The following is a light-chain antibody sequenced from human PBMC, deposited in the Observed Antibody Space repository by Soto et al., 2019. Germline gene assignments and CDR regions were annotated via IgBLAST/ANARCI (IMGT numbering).Light chain of an antibody. Sequence: QAVRTQPPSVSGAPGQRVIISCTGSSSNIGAGYDVHWYQQRPGTAPKLLIFGNNNRPSGVPDRFSGSKSGTSASQAITGLQAEDEGDYYCQSYDSTLSDRYVFGTGTKVTVL. CDR3: QSYDSTLSDRYV. CDR2: GNN. J-gene: IGLJ1*01. V-gene: IGLV1-40*01. CDR1: SSNIGAGYD.